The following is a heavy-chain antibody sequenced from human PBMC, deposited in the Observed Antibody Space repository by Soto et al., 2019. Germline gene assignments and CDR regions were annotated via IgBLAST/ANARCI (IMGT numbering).Heavy chain of an antibody. D-gene: IGHD2-2*01. CDR1: GGSISSGGYY. CDR2: IYYSVST. J-gene: IGHJ5*02. CDR3: ARGGDIVLVPAANLFDP. V-gene: IGHV4-31*03. Sequence: QVQLQESGPGLVKPSQTLSLTCTVSGGSISSGGYYWSWIRQHPGKGLEGIGYIYYSVSTYYNPSLKSRVTISVDTSKNQFSLKLSSVTAADTAVYYCARGGDIVLVPAANLFDPWAQGTLVTVSS.